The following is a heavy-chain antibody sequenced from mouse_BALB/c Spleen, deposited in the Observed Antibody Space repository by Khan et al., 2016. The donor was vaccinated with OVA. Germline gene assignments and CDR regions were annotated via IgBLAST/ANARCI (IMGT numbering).Heavy chain of an antibody. J-gene: IGHJ3*01. CDR2: IYPSDSYT. D-gene: IGHD4-1*01. Sequence: QVQLQQPGTELVRPGASVKLSCKASGYTFTNYWINWVKQRPGQGLEWIGNIYPSDSYTNYHQKFNDKATLTVDQSSSTAYMQLSSPTSEGSAVDYCTREGVAGSSFAYWGLGTLVTVSA. CDR3: TREGVAGSSFAY. V-gene: IGHV1-69*02. CDR1: GYTFTNYW.